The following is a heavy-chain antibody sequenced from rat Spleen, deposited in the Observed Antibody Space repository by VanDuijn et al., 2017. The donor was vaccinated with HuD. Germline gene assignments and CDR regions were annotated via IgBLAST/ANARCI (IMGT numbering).Heavy chain of an antibody. D-gene: IGHD5-1*01. CDR3: TTLGAGTNYFDY. CDR1: GFTFNDYN. J-gene: IGHJ2*01. Sequence: EVQLVESGGDLVQPGRSLKLSCEASGFTFNDYNMAWVRQAPEKGLEWVATITYDGSGTYYRDSVKGRFTISRDNAKSSLYLQMDSLRSEDTATYYCTTLGAGTNYFDYWGQGVMVTVSS. CDR2: ITYDGSGT. V-gene: IGHV5-20*01.